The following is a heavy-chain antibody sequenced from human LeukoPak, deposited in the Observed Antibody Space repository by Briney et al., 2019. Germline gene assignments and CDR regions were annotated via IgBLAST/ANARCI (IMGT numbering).Heavy chain of an antibody. J-gene: IGHJ5*02. CDR2: INHSGST. D-gene: IGHD6-13*01. Sequence: SSETLSLTCAVYGGSFSGYYWSWFRQPPGKGLEWIGEINHSGSTNYNPSLKSRVTISVDTSKNQFSLKLSSVTAADTAVYYCARGRQQLVLAALLNWFDPWGQGTLVTVSS. V-gene: IGHV4-34*01. CDR1: GGSFSGYY. CDR3: ARGRQQLVLAALLNWFDP.